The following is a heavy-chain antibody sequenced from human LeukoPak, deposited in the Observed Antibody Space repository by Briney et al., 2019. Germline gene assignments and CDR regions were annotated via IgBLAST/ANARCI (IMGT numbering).Heavy chain of an antibody. CDR1: GFTFSSYW. Sequence: PGGSLRLSCAASGFTFSSYWMHWVRQAPGEGLVWVSRINSDGSSTSYADSVKGRFTISRDNAKNTLYLQMNSLRAEDTAVYYCARSGDGYNPDYWGQGTLVTVSS. CDR2: INSDGSST. D-gene: IGHD5-24*01. V-gene: IGHV3-74*01. J-gene: IGHJ4*02. CDR3: ARSGDGYNPDY.